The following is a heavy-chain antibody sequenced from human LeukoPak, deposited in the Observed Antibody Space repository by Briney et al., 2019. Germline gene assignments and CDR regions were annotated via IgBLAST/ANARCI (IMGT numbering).Heavy chain of an antibody. D-gene: IGHD1-7*01. V-gene: IGHV4-61*02. CDR1: GGSISSGSHY. J-gene: IGHJ4*02. CDR3: ARARVDADWNLPDFDY. Sequence: SQTLSLTCTVSGGSISSGSHYWSWIRQPAGKGLEWIGRIYTSGSTNYNPSLKSRVTISVDTSKNQFSLKLSSVTAADTAVYYCARARVDADWNLPDFDYWGQGTLVTVSS. CDR2: IYTSGST.